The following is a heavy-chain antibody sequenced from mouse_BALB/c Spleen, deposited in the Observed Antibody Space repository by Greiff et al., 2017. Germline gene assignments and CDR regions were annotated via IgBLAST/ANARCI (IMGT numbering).Heavy chain of an antibody. CDR1: GYTFTSYV. D-gene: IGHD1-3*01. J-gene: IGHJ4*01. CDR3: ARGGLNYAMDY. V-gene: IGHV1-14*01. Sequence: EVQRVESGPELVKPGASVKMSCKASGYTFTSYVMHWVKQKPGQGLEWIGYINPYNDGTKYNEKFKGKATLTSDKSSSTAYMELSSLTSEDSAVYYCARGGLNYAMDYWGQGTSVTVSS. CDR2: INPYNDGT.